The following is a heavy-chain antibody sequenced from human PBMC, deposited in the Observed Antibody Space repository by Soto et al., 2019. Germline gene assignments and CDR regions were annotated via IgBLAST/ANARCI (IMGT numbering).Heavy chain of an antibody. CDR1: GYSFAGYW. Sequence: EVQLEQSGAEVKKPGESLTISCKGSGYSFAGYWITWVRQMPGKGLEWMGGIDPSDSQTYYSPSFRGHVTISAAKSITTVFLQLSSLRASDTAMYYCARQIYDSDSGPNFQYSFDSLGQGTLVTVSS. V-gene: IGHV5-10-1*03. CDR2: IDPSDSQT. CDR3: ARQIYDSDSGPNFQYSFDS. J-gene: IGHJ4*02. D-gene: IGHD3-22*01.